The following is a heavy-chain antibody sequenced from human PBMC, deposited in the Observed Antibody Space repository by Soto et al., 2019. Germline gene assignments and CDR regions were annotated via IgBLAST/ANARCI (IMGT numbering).Heavy chain of an antibody. D-gene: IGHD2-21*02. J-gene: IGHJ4*02. Sequence: SETLSLTCAVSGGSISRSYYWGWIRQPPGKGLEWIGSIYYSGRTYNNPSLRSRVSMSIDTSKDQFSLKLKSVTAADTALYFCARQRTSVVTQAYFDVWGPGSLVTVSS. V-gene: IGHV4-39*01. CDR2: IYYSGRT. CDR3: ARQRTSVVTQAYFDV. CDR1: GGSISRSYY.